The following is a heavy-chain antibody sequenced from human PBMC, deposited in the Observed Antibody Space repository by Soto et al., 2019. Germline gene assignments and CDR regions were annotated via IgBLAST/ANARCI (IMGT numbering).Heavy chain of an antibody. CDR1: GYTFTNYG. J-gene: IGHJ4*02. CDR3: ARDTSHYFDH. Sequence: QVQLVQSGTEVKKPGASVKVSCKASGYTFTNYGLSWVRQAPGQGLEWMGWISAYNGDTNYAQKVQDRVTMTTDTSTGTAYMELRSLRSDDSAVYYCARDTSHYFDHWGQGTLVTVSS. V-gene: IGHV1-18*01. D-gene: IGHD2-2*01. CDR2: ISAYNGDT.